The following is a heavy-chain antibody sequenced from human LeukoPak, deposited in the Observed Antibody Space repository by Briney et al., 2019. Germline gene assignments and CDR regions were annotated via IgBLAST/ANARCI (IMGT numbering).Heavy chain of an antibody. CDR1: GFTVSSNY. J-gene: IGHJ1*01. V-gene: IGHV3-53*01. CDR2: IHSDEST. CDR3: ARDGSSRSLQF. Sequence: GGSLRLSCAASGFTVSSNYMSWVRQAPGKGLEWVSLIHSDESTYYADSVKGRFTISRDNSKNTLYLQMNSLRAEDTAVYHCARDGSSRSLQFWGQGTLVTVSS.